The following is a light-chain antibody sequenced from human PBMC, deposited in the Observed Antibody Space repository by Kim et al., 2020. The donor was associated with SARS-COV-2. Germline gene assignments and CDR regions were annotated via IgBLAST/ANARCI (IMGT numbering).Light chain of an antibody. V-gene: IGKV3-11*01. J-gene: IGKJ2*01. CDR3: QQRSAWPQT. CDR1: QSISSY. Sequence: LSPAETATHSCKASQSISSYLAWYQQKPGQAPRLLIYDASHRATGIPARFSGSGSGTDFTLTVSSLEPEDFAVYYCQQRSAWPQTFGQGTKLEI. CDR2: DAS.